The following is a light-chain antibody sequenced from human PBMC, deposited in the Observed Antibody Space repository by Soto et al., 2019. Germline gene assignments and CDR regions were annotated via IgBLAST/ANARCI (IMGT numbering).Light chain of an antibody. CDR3: QQAFSSPIS. J-gene: IGKJ4*01. CDR1: PNIRYW. CDR2: GAD. V-gene: IGKV1-12*01. Sequence: DIQMTQAPSSVYASVGDRVTITCRASPNIRYWLAWYQQKPGKAPKMLMGGADSLRVGVSSRFSGSGSGTDFTLTIISLQPEDVATYYFQQAFSSPISLGGGTKVEI.